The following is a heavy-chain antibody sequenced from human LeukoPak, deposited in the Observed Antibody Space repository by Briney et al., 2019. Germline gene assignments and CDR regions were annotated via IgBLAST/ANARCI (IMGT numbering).Heavy chain of an antibody. D-gene: IGHD3-10*01. Sequence: PSETLSLTCTVSGGSISSYYWSWIRQPPGKGLEWIGHIYYTGSTNYNPSLKSRVTISVDTSKNQFSLKVTSVTAADTAVYYCAKGGYYFDYWGQGTLVTVSS. CDR2: IYYTGST. J-gene: IGHJ4*02. CDR1: GGSISSYY. CDR3: AKGGYYFDY. V-gene: IGHV4-59*12.